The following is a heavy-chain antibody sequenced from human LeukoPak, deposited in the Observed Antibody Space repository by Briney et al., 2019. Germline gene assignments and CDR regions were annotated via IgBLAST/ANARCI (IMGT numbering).Heavy chain of an antibody. J-gene: IGHJ4*02. D-gene: IGHD2-21*02. CDR1: GYTFTGYY. CDR3: ARGGRAYFGDYITSDY. V-gene: IGHV1-2*02. Sequence: ASVKVSCKASGYTFTGYYMHWVRQAPGQGLEWMGWTNPNSGGTNYAQKFQGRVTMTRDTSISTAYMELSRLRSDDTAVYYCARGGRAYFGDYITSDYWGQGTLVTVSS. CDR2: TNPNSGGT.